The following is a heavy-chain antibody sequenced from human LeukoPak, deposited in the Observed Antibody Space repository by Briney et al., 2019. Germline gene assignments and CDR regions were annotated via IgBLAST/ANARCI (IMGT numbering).Heavy chain of an antibody. V-gene: IGHV1-69*05. CDR2: IIPIFGTA. J-gene: IGHJ5*02. CDR1: GGTFSSYT. D-gene: IGHD4-17*01. Sequence: SVKVSCKASGGTFSSYTISWVRQAPGQGLEWMGGIIPIFGTANYAQKFQGRVTITTDESTSTAYMELSSLRSEDTAVYYCAREIATTVTYNWFDPWGQGTLVTVSS. CDR3: AREIATTVTYNWFDP.